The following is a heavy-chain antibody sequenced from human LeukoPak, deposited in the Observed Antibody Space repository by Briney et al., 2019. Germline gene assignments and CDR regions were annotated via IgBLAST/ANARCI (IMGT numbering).Heavy chain of an antibody. V-gene: IGHV3-7*01. CDR1: GFIFTDYW. CDR3: ARVPGRAPDY. Sequence: PGGSLRLSCAASGFIFTDYWMSWFRQAPGKGLEWVANIKKDATEKHYVDSVMGRFTISRDNAKNTLHLQMNSLRVEDTAIYYCARVPGRAPDYWGQGTLVTVPS. D-gene: IGHD1-26*01. CDR2: IKKDATEK. J-gene: IGHJ4*02.